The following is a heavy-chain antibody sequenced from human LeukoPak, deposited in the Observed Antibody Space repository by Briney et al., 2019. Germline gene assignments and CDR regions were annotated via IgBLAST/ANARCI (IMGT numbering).Heavy chain of an antibody. CDR2: IRRITDGGTT. D-gene: IGHD1-14*01. J-gene: IGHJ3*02. V-gene: IGHV3-15*01. CDR3: ATAVSRYTLTWGGFDI. Sequence: GGSLRLSCAASGFTFSNAWMNWVRQAPRKGLEWVGRIRRITDGGTTDYAAPVKGRFTISRDDSRNTLYLQMNSLKTEDAGVYYCATAVSRYTLTWGGFDIWGQGTRVTVSS. CDR1: GFTFSNAW.